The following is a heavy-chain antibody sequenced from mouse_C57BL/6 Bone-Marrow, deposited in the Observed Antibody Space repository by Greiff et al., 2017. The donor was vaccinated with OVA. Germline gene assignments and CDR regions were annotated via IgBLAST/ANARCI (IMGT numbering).Heavy chain of an antibody. CDR3: ARPITTVALNDY. J-gene: IGHJ2*01. D-gene: IGHD1-1*01. V-gene: IGHV1-19*01. CDR1: GYTFTDYY. CDR2: INPYNGGT. Sequence: VQLQQSGPVLVKPGASVKMSCKASGYTFTDYYMNWVKQSHGKSLEWIGVINPYNGGTSYNQKFKGKATLTVDKSSSTAYMELNSLTSEDSAVYYCARPITTVALNDYWGQGTTLTVSS.